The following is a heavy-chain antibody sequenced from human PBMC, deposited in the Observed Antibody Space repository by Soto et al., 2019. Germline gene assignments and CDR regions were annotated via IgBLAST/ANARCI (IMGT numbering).Heavy chain of an antibody. D-gene: IGHD2-15*01. Sequence: QVQLVQSGAEVKKPGSSVKVSCTASGGTFSSYAISWVRQAPGQGLEWMGGIIPIFGTANYAQKFQGRVTITADESTSTAYMELSSLSSEDTAVYYCARGGYCSGGSCAEWFDPWGQGTLVTVSS. J-gene: IGHJ5*02. CDR2: IIPIFGTA. CDR3: ARGGYCSGGSCAEWFDP. V-gene: IGHV1-69*01. CDR1: GGTFSSYA.